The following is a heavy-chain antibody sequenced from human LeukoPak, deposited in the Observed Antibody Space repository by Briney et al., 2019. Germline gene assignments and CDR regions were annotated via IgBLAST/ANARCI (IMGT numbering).Heavy chain of an antibody. V-gene: IGHV4-34*01. Sequence: TTSETLSLTCAVYGGSFSGYYWSWIRQPPGKGLEWIGEINHSGSTNYNPSLKSRVTISVDTSKNQFSLKLSSVTAADTAVYYCARGLYYYDSSGYLVQHWGQGTLVTVSS. CDR3: ARGLYYYDSSGYLVQH. CDR1: GGSFSGYY. CDR2: INHSGST. D-gene: IGHD3-22*01. J-gene: IGHJ1*01.